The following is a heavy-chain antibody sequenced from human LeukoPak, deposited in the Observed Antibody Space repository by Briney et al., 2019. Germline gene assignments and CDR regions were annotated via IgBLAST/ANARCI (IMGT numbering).Heavy chain of an antibody. CDR3: ASSKDYHDSSGYARTLDY. D-gene: IGHD3-22*01. V-gene: IGHV1-69*13. J-gene: IGHJ4*02. Sequence: SVKVSCKTSGGTFRSYAISWVRQAPGQGLEWMGGIIPIFGTANYAQKFQGRVTITADESTSAAYMELSSLRSEDTAIYYCASSKDYHDSSGYARTLDYWGQGTLVTVSS. CDR1: GGTFRSYA. CDR2: IIPIFGTA.